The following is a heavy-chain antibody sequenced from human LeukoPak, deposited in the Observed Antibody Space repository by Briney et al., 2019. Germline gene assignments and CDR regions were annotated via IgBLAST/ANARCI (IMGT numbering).Heavy chain of an antibody. J-gene: IGHJ4*02. CDR3: ASRGPFGGSSPSGDLGY. CDR1: GYTFTSYA. Sequence: ASVKVSCKASGYTFTSYAMNWVRQAPGQGLEWMGWINTNTGNPTYAQGFTGRFVFSLDTSVSTAYLQISSLKAEDTAVYYCASRGPFGGSSPSGDLGYWGQGTLVTVSS. V-gene: IGHV7-4-1*02. CDR2: INTNTGNP. D-gene: IGHD3-16*01.